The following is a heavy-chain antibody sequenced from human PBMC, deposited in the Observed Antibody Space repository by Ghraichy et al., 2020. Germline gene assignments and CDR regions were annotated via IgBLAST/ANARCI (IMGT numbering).Heavy chain of an antibody. J-gene: IGHJ4*02. V-gene: IGHV3-43*01. CDR1: GFTFDDYT. CDR2: ISWDGGST. D-gene: IGHD5-18*01. CDR3: AKDGGYSDGYGTLDY. Sequence: GGSLRLSCAASGFTFDDYTMHWVRQAPGKGLEWVSLISWDGGSTYYADSVKGRFTISRDNSKNSLYLQMNSLRTEDTALYYCAKDGGYSDGYGTLDYWGPGTLVTVSP.